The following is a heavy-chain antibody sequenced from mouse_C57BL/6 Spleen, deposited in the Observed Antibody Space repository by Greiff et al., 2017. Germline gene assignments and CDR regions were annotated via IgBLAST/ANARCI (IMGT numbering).Heavy chain of an antibody. CDR3: ARDRGSYYSNMDD. V-gene: IGHV5-4*01. J-gene: IGHJ4*01. Sequence: EVQGVESGGGLVKPGGSLKLSCAASGFTFSSYAMSWVRQTPEKRLEWVATISDGGSYTYYPDNVKGRFTISRDNAKNNLYLQMSHLKSEDTAMYYCARDRGSYYSNMDDWGQGTSVTVSS. D-gene: IGHD2-5*01. CDR2: ISDGGSYT. CDR1: GFTFSSYA.